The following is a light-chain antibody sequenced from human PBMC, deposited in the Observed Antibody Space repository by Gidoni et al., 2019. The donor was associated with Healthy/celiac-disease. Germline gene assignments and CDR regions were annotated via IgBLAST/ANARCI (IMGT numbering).Light chain of an antibody. CDR1: QSVSSSY. V-gene: IGKV3-20*01. Sequence: ELVLTQSPGTLSLSPGERATLSCRASQSVSSSYLAWYQQKPGQAPRLLIYGASSRATGIPDRFSGSGSGTDFTLTISRLEPEDFAVYYCQQYGSSPFTFXPXTKVDIK. CDR3: QQYGSSPFT. CDR2: GAS. J-gene: IGKJ3*01.